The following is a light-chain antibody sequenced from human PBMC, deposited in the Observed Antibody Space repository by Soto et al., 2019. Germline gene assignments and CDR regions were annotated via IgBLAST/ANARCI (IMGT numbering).Light chain of an antibody. J-gene: IGLJ3*02. CDR1: SSNIGTNY. V-gene: IGLV1-47*01. CDR2: SND. CDR3: AAWDDSLSRVV. Sequence: QSVLTQSPSASGTPGQRVIISCSGTSSNIGTNYVYWYQQLPGTAPKVLIYSNDKRPSGVPNRFSGSKSGTSASLAISGLRSEDEADYFCAAWDDSLSRVVFGGGTKLTVL.